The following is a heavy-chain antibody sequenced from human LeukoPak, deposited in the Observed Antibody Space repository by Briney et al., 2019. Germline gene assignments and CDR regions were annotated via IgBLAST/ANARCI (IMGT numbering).Heavy chain of an antibody. CDR3: AKRSGSSWYGEFDY. V-gene: IGHV3-23*01. CDR1: GFTFSSYA. Sequence: GGSLRLSCAASGFTFSSYAMSWVRQAPGKGLEWVSAISNSGGSTYYADSVKGRFTISRDNSKNALYLQMNSLRAEDTAVYYCAKRSGSSWYGEFDYWGPGSLVTVSS. CDR2: ISNSGGST. D-gene: IGHD6-13*01. J-gene: IGHJ4*02.